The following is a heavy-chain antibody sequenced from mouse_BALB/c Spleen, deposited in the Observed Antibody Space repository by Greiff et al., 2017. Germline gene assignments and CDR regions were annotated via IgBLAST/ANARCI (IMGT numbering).Heavy chain of an antibody. CDR2: INPSSGYT. V-gene: IGHV1-4*02. J-gene: IGHJ3*01. CDR1: GYTFTSYT. CDR3: ARRDGNYWFAY. Sequence: VQLQESAAELARPGASVKMSCKASGYTFTSYTMHWVKQRPGQGLEWIGYINPSSGYTEYNQKFKDKTTLTADKSSSTAYMQLSSLTSEDSAVYYCARRDGNYWFAYWGQGTLVTVSA. D-gene: IGHD2-1*01.